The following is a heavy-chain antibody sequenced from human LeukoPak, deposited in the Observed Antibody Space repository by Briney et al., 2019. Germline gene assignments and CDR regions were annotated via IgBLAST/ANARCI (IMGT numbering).Heavy chain of an antibody. V-gene: IGHV4-34*01. CDR3: ARDWDQQQLPRYGMDV. Sequence: SETLSLTCAVYGGSFSGYYWSWIRQPPGKGLEWIGETNHSGSTNYNPSLKSRVTISVDTSKNQFSLKLSSVTAADTAVYYCARDWDQQQLPRYGMDVWGQGTTVTVSS. J-gene: IGHJ6*02. CDR2: TNHSGST. CDR1: GGSFSGYY. D-gene: IGHD6-13*01.